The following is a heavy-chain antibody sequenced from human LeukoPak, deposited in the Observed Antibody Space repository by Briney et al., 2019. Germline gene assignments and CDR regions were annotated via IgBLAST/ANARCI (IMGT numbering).Heavy chain of an antibody. CDR2: INEHGTT. D-gene: IGHD3-16*01. Sequence: GGSLRLSCAASGFTFSDFLMYWVRQAPGKGLVWISNINEHGTTAYADSVKGRFTISRDNAKNTLYLQMNSLTAEDTAVYYCARVRGGNWGQGTLVTVSS. CDR1: GFTFSDFL. V-gene: IGHV3-74*01. CDR3: ARVRGGN. J-gene: IGHJ4*02.